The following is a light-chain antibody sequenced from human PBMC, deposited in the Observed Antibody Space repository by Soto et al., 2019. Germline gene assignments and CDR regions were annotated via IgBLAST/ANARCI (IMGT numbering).Light chain of an antibody. CDR3: SSYTSSSSVI. V-gene: IGLV2-8*01. CDR1: SSDVGGYNY. CDR2: EVS. J-gene: IGLJ2*01. Sequence: QSALTQPPSASGSFGQSVTISCTGTSSDVGGYNYVSWYQQHPGKAPKLMIYEVSERPSGVPDRFSGSKSGNTASLTVSGLQAEDEADYYCSSYTSSSSVIFGGGTKLTVL.